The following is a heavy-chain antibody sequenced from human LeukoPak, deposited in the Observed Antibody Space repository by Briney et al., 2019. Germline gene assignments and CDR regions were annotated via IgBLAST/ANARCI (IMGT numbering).Heavy chain of an antibody. Sequence: SETLSLTCTVSGGSISSYYWSWIRQPPGKGLEWIGEINHSGSTNYNPSLKSRVTISVDTSKNQFSLKLSSVTAADTAVYYCARGPLYDDSDYWGQGTMVTVSS. CDR1: GGSISSYY. CDR3: ARGPLYDDSDY. D-gene: IGHD2-8*01. J-gene: IGHJ4*02. CDR2: INHSGST. V-gene: IGHV4-34*01.